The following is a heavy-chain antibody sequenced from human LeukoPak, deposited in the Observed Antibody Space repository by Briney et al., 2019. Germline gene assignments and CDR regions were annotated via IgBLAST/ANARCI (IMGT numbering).Heavy chain of an antibody. CDR2: ISSSSSYI. J-gene: IGHJ4*02. Sequence: GGSLRLSCAASGFTFSSYSMNWVSQAPGKGLEWVSSISSSSSYIYYADSVKGRFTISRDNAKNSLYLQMNSLRAEDTAVYYCARDRSAYYYDSSGLFDYWGQGTLVTVSS. V-gene: IGHV3-21*01. CDR1: GFTFSSYS. D-gene: IGHD3-22*01. CDR3: ARDRSAYYYDSSGLFDY.